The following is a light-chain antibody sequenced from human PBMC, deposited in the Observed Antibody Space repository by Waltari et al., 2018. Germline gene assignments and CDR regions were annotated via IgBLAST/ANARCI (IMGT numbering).Light chain of an antibody. CDR1: SRDVGSYSL. V-gene: IGLV2-23*01. Sequence: QSALTQPASVSGSPGQSITISRTGTSRDVGSYSLVSWYLQYPGKIPKLIVYDANQRPSGVSSRFSGSKSGNTASLTISGLQAEDEADYYCCSYAGSSTLIFGGGTKVTVL. J-gene: IGLJ2*01. CDR2: DAN. CDR3: CSYAGSSTLI.